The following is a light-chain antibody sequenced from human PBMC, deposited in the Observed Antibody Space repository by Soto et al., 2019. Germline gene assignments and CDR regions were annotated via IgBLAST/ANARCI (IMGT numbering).Light chain of an antibody. CDR2: LGS. Sequence: DIVMTQSPLSLPVTPGEPASISCRSSQSLLHSNGYNYLDWYLQKPGQSPQLLIYLGSNRASGVPDRFSGSGSGTDFTLKISRVEAEDVGFYYCMQDLQTPRVSFGQGTRLEIK. V-gene: IGKV2-28*01. CDR1: QSLLHSNGYNY. J-gene: IGKJ5*01. CDR3: MQDLQTPRVS.